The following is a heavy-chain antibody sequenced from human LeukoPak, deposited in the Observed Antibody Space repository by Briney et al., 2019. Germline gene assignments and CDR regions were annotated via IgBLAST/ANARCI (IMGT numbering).Heavy chain of an antibody. V-gene: IGHV1-2*02. Sequence: GASVKVSCKASGYTFTGYYMHWVRQAPGQGLEWMGWINPNSGGTNYAQKFQGRVTKTRDTSISTAYMELSRLRSDDTAVYYCAREVPLRDAFDIWGQGTMVTVSS. J-gene: IGHJ3*02. D-gene: IGHD3-10*01. CDR2: INPNSGGT. CDR1: GYTFTGYY. CDR3: AREVPLRDAFDI.